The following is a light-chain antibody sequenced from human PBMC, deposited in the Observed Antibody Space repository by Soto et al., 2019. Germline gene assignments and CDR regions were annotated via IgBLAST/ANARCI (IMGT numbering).Light chain of an antibody. V-gene: IGKV3-20*01. J-gene: IGKJ1*01. CDR1: QSVSNNY. CDR2: GAS. Sequence: EIVLTQSLGTLSLSPGDTAALSCRASQSVSNNYLAWYQQKPGQAPRLLIYGASSRATGIPDRYSGSASGTDFTLTISRLEPEDFAVYYCQQYGTSPRTFGQGTKVDIK. CDR3: QQYGTSPRT.